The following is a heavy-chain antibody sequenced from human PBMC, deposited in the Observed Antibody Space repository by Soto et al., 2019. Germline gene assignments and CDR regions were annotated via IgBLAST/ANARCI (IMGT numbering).Heavy chain of an antibody. J-gene: IGHJ5*02. CDR3: ARAEGYSSSRGLFDP. Sequence: QVQLQESGPGLVKPSQTLSLTCTVSGGSISSGAYFWSWIRQHPGRGLEWIGYIYYRGSTYYNPSLKSRLSISVDTSKNQFSPNLTSVTAADTAMYYCARAEGYSSSRGLFDPWGQGILVTVSS. CDR1: GGSISSGAYF. CDR2: IYYRGST. D-gene: IGHD2-2*01. V-gene: IGHV4-31*03.